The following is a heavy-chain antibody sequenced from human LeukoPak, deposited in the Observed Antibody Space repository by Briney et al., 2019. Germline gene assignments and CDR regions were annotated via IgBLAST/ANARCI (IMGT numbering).Heavy chain of an antibody. CDR2: IYYSGST. CDR3: ARRCSSPSCFYA. V-gene: IGHV4-39*01. D-gene: IGHD2-2*01. CDR1: GDPISSSRFY. J-gene: IGHJ5*02. Sequence: SETLSLTCAVSGDPISSSRFYWGWIRQPPGKGLEWIGSIYYSGSTYYNPSLKSRVTISVDTSKNQFSLKLTSVTAADTAVYYCARRCSSPSCFYAWGQGTLVTVSS.